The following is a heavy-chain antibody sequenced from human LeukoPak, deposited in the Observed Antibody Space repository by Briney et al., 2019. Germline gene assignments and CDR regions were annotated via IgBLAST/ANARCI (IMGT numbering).Heavy chain of an antibody. V-gene: IGHV4-4*09. Sequence: SETLSLTCTVSGGSMTPYHWGGIPRPPGKGLVRTGSTDESGSTNYHPSLNSQFTISVDTSKTQFSLRLSSVTAADMAIYYSARALSGRIDDWGQGTLVTVSS. D-gene: IGHD1-14*01. J-gene: IGHJ4*01. CDR3: ARALSGRIDD. CDR2: TDESGST. CDR1: GGSMTPYH.